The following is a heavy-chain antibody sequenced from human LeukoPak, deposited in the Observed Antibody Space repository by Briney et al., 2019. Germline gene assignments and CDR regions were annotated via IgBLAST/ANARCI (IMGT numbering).Heavy chain of an antibody. CDR2: INHRGKI. V-gene: IGHV4-34*01. J-gene: IGHJ4*02. Sequence: SETLSLTSVVSGGSLIGYYWSWVLQPPRGRLKWLREINHRGKINNNPSSNSRVTITADTSKNQFPLNHSFVTAAETAVYYCTRDLKAGGYFDYWGQGTPVTVSS. CDR3: TRDLKAGGYFDY. CDR1: GGSLIGYY. D-gene: IGHD3-10*01.